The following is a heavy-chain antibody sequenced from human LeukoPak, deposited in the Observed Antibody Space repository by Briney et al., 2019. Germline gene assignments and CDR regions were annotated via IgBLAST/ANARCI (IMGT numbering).Heavy chain of an antibody. Sequence: PGGSLRLSCAASGFTFSSYAMHWVRQAPGKGLEWVAVISYDGSNKYYADSVKGRFTISRDNSKNTLYLQMNSLRAEDTAVYYCARDPHPWFGEFAGLFYWGQGTLVTVSS. CDR1: GFTFSSYA. CDR2: ISYDGSNK. J-gene: IGHJ4*02. V-gene: IGHV3-30*04. D-gene: IGHD3-10*01. CDR3: ARDPHPWFGEFAGLFY.